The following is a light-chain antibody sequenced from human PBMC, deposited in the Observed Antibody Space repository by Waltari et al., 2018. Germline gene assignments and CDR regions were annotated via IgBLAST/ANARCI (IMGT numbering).Light chain of an antibody. Sequence: QSALTQPPSVSGSPGQSVTISCTGTSSDVGSYNRVSWYQQPPDTAPKLIIYEVSDRPSGVPDRFSGSKSANTAFLTISGRQAEDEADYFCSSYTSSSTWVFGTGTKVTVL. CDR3: SSYTSSSTWV. CDR1: SSDVGSYNR. J-gene: IGLJ1*01. V-gene: IGLV2-18*02. CDR2: EVS.